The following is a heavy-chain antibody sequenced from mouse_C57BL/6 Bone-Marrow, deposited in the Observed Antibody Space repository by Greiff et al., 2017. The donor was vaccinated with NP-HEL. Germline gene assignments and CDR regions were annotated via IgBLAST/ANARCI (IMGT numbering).Heavy chain of an antibody. V-gene: IGHV1-52*01. CDR1: GYTFTSYW. J-gene: IGHJ3*01. CDR2: IDPSDSET. CDR3: ARRVPNWAWFAF. Sequence: QVQLQQPGAELVRPGSSVKLSCKASGYTFTSYWMNWVKQRPRQGLEWIGNIDPSDSETNYNQKFKDKATLTVDKSSSTAYMQLSSLTSEDSAVYYCARRVPNWAWFAFGGQGPRVTVSA. D-gene: IGHD4-1*01.